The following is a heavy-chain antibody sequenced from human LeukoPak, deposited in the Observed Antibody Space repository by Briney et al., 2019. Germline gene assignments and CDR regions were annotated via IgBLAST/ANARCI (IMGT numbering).Heavy chain of an antibody. CDR2: ISYDGSNK. J-gene: IGHJ6*02. CDR1: GFTFSSYA. CDR3: ARDQDPGPVTTLFYGMDV. V-gene: IGHV3-30-3*01. Sequence: GGSLRLSCAASGFTFSSYAMHWVRQAPGKGLEWVAAISYDGSNKYYADSVKGRFTISRDNSKNALYLQMNSLRAEDTAVYYCARDQDPGPVTTLFYGMDVWGQGTTVTVSS. D-gene: IGHD4-17*01.